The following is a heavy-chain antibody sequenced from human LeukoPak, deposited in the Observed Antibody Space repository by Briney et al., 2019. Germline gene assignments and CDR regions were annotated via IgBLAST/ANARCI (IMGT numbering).Heavy chain of an antibody. Sequence: PSETLSLTCAVYGGPFSGYYWSWIRQAPGKGLEWIGEINHSGSFNCNPSLKSRLLILVDTSKNQFSLKLSSVTAADTAVYYCARVTYCTTTSCHPLGWFGPWGQGTLVTVSS. CDR2: INHSGSF. J-gene: IGHJ5*02. D-gene: IGHD2-8*01. CDR3: ARVTYCTTTSCHPLGWFGP. CDR1: GGPFSGYY. V-gene: IGHV4-34*01.